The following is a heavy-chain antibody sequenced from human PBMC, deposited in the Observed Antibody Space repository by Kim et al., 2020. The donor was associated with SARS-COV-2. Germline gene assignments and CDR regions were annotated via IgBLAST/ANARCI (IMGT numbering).Heavy chain of an antibody. CDR2: INHSGST. CDR3: ARGVNVVVVAATPDYYYYMDV. J-gene: IGHJ6*03. D-gene: IGHD2-15*01. CDR1: GGSFSGYY. V-gene: IGHV4-34*01. Sequence: SETLSLTCAVYGGSFSGYYWSWIRQPPGKGLEWIGEINHSGSTNYNPSLKSRVTISVDTSKNQFSLKLSSVTAADTAVYYCARGVNVVVVAATPDYYYYMDVWGKGTTVTVSS.